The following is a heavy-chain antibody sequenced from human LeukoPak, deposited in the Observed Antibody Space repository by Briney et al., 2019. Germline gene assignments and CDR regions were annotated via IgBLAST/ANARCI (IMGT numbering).Heavy chain of an antibody. V-gene: IGHV4-38-2*02. CDR2: IYHSGST. Sequence: PSETLSLTCTVSGYSISSGYYWGWIRQPPGKGLEWIGSIYHSGSTYYNPSLKSRVTISVDTSKNQFSLKLSSVTAADTAVYYCARDEDLSSSPNWFDPWGQGTLVTVSS. D-gene: IGHD6-13*01. CDR1: GYSISSGYY. J-gene: IGHJ5*02. CDR3: ARDEDLSSSPNWFDP.